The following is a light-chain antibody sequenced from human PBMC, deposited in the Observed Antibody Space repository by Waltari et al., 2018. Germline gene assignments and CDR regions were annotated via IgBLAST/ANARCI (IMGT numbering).Light chain of an antibody. Sequence: EIVMTQSPATLSVSPGERATLSCRASQSVSGNLAWYQQKPGQAPRLLIYGASTRATGIPARFSGSASGTEVTLTISSLQSEDSAVYYCQQYYDWRRVTFGQGTRLEIK. CDR3: QQYYDWRRVT. CDR2: GAS. V-gene: IGKV3D-15*01. CDR1: QSVSGN. J-gene: IGKJ5*01.